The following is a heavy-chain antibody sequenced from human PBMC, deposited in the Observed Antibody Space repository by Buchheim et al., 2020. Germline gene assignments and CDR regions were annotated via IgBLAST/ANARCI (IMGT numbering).Heavy chain of an antibody. D-gene: IGHD3-22*01. Sequence: QVQLQESGPGLVKPSETLSLTCSVSGVSISSFYWSWIRQPPGKGLEWIGHIYDSGYTNYNPSLTSRVTITVDTSKNQFSLRLSSVTAADTAVYYCARDYDSGGRFDFWGQGTL. CDR3: ARDYDSGGRFDF. J-gene: IGHJ4*02. V-gene: IGHV4-59*12. CDR1: GVSISSFY. CDR2: IYDSGYT.